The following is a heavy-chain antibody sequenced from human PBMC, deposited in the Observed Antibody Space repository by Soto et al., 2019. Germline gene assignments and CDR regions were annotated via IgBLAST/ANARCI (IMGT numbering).Heavy chain of an antibody. CDR3: AREEPPGHFYYGMEV. CDR2: ISAYTGNT. J-gene: IGHJ6*02. V-gene: IGHV1-18*01. D-gene: IGHD1-26*01. CDR1: GYTFATYG. Sequence: QVQLVQSGAEVKKPGASVKVSCKASGYTFATYGISWVRQAPGQGLEWMGWISAYTGNTNYAQKLQGRLSMTTDTSTTTDYMELRSLKSDDTSIYYCAREEPPGHFYYGMEVWGQGTTVTVSS.